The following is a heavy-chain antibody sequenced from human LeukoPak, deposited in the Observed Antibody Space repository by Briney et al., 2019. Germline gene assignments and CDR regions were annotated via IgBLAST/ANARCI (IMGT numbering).Heavy chain of an antibody. CDR1: GGSISSGGYY. V-gene: IGHV4-31*03. D-gene: IGHD3-10*02. CDR3: ARGAYVRYFDY. CDR2: IYYSGST. J-gene: IGHJ4*02. Sequence: PSETQSLTCTVSGGSISSGGYYWSWIRQHPGKGLEWIGYIYYSGSTYYNPSLKSRVTISVDTSKNQFSLKLSSVTAADTAVYYCARGAYVRYFDYWGQGTLVTVSS.